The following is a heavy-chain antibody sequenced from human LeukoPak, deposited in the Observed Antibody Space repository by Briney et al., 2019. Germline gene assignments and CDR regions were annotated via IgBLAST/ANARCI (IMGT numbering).Heavy chain of an antibody. V-gene: IGHV3-21*01. CDR3: ARFETRGTGDFDN. J-gene: IGHJ4*02. CDR1: GFIFSSYS. D-gene: IGHD3/OR15-3a*01. Sequence: PGGSLRLSCAASGFIFSSYSMNWVRQTPGKRLEWVSSISGSSTYILYADSVKGRFTISRDDAKNSLYLQMNSLRDEDTAVYFCARFETRGTGDFDNWGQGTLVTVSS. CDR2: ISGSSTYI.